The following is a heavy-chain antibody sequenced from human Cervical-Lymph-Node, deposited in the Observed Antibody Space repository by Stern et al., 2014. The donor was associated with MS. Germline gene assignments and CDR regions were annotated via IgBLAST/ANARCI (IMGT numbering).Heavy chain of an antibody. CDR2: ISYDGSNK. D-gene: IGHD3-3*01. J-gene: IGHJ2*01. Sequence: MQLVESGGGVVQPGRSLRLSCAASGFTFSSYAMHWVRQAPGKGLEWVAVISYDGSNKYYADSVKGRFTISRDNSKNTLYLQMNSLRAEDTAVYYCAREGYYGGSRWYFDLWGRGTLVTGSS. CDR3: AREGYYGGSRWYFDL. CDR1: GFTFSSYA. V-gene: IGHV3-30*01.